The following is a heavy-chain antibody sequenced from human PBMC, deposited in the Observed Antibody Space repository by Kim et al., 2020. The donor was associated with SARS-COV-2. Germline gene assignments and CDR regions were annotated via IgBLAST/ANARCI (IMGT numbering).Heavy chain of an antibody. V-gene: IGHV3-9*01. CDR1: GFTFDDYA. J-gene: IGHJ4*02. Sequence: GGSLRLSCAASGFTFDDYAMHWVRQAPGKGLEWVSGISWNSGSIGYADSVKGRFTISRDNAKNSLYLQMNSLIAEDTALYYCAHLTTVTTRAFWGQGTLVTVSS. D-gene: IGHD4-17*01. CDR2: ISWNSGSI. CDR3: AHLTTVTTRAF.